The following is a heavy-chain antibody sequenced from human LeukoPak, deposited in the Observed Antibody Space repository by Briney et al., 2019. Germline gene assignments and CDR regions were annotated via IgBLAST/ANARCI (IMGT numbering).Heavy chain of an antibody. V-gene: IGHV1-2*02. CDR1: GYTFTGYY. D-gene: IGHD1-26*01. CDR3: ARALSIVGATNY. Sequence: ASVKVSCKASGYTFTGYYMHWVRQAPGQGLEWMGWINPNRGGTNYAQKFQGRVTMTRDTSISTAYMELSRLRSDDTAVYYCARALSIVGATNYWGQGTLVTVSS. CDR2: INPNRGGT. J-gene: IGHJ4*02.